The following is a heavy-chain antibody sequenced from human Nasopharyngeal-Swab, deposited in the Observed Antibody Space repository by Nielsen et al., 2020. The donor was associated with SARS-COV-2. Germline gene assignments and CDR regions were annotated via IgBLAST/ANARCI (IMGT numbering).Heavy chain of an antibody. CDR1: GGSFSGYY. CDR2: INHSGST. V-gene: IGHV4-34*01. Sequence: SETLSLTCAVYGGSFSGYYWSWIRQPPGKGLEWIGEINHSGSTNYNPSLKSRVTISVDTSKNQFSLKLSSVTAADTAVYYCARDPSSGWHPSYYYGMDVWGQGTTVTVSS. D-gene: IGHD6-19*01. J-gene: IGHJ6*02. CDR3: ARDPSSGWHPSYYYGMDV.